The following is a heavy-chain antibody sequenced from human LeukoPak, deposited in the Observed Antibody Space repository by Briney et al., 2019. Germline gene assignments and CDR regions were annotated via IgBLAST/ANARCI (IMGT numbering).Heavy chain of an antibody. CDR3: ARTGDRIDAFDI. Sequence: PSETLSLTCTVSGGSISSYYWCWIRQPAGKGLEWIWRIYTSGSTNYNPSLKSRVTMSVDTSKNQFSLKLSSVTAADTAVYYCARTGDRIDAFDIWGQGTMVTVSS. V-gene: IGHV4-4*07. J-gene: IGHJ3*02. CDR1: GGSISSYY. D-gene: IGHD7-27*01. CDR2: IYTSGST.